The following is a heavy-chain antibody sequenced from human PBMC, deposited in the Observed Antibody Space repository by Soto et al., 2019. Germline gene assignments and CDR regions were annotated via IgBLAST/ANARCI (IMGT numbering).Heavy chain of an antibody. CDR1: GYTFTDYG. J-gene: IGHJ4*02. CDR2: ITAFNGNT. CDR3: VRISQSDFWSAYYYFFDY. Sequence: QVHLVQSGAEVEKPGASVKVSCKASGYTFTDYGISWVRQAPGQGLQWMGWITAFNGNTKYAQQFQGRVTMTTDTSTSTAYMELRSLESDDTAVYYCVRISQSDFWSAYYYFFDYWGQGTLVTVSS. V-gene: IGHV1-18*01. D-gene: IGHD3-3*01.